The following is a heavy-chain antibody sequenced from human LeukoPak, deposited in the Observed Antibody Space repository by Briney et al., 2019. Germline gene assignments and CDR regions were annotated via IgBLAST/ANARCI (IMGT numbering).Heavy chain of an antibody. J-gene: IGHJ5*02. CDR3: ARDGDCSGGSCYSGDNWFDP. CDR2: INPNSGGT. CDR1: GYTFTGYY. Sequence: ASVKVSCKASGYTFTGYYMHWVRQAPGQGLEWMGWINPNSGGTNYAQKFQGRVTMTRDTSISTAYMELSRLRSDDTAVYYCARDGDCSGGSCYSGDNWFDPWGQGTLVTVSS. V-gene: IGHV1-2*02. D-gene: IGHD2-15*01.